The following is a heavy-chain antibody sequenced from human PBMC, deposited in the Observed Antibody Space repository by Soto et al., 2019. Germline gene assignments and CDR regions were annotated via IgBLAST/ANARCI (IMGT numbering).Heavy chain of an antibody. D-gene: IGHD3-9*01. CDR2: IGGSGGST. Sequence: GGSLRLYCAASGFTFSSYAMSWVRQAPGKGLEWVSAIGGSGGSTYYADSVKGRFTISRDNSKNTLYLQMNSLRAEDTAVYYCARSEETYNDVLTGMDLYYYYFGMDVSGQGTTVTVSS. CDR3: ARSEETYNDVLTGMDLYYYYFGMDV. J-gene: IGHJ6*02. CDR1: GFTFSSYA. V-gene: IGHV3-23*01.